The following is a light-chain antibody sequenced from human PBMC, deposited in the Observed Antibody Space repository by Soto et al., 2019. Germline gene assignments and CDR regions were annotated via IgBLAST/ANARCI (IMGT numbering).Light chain of an antibody. V-gene: IGKV1-39*01. CDR1: QSISSY. CDR3: QQSYSTLVT. J-gene: IGKJ1*01. CDR2: AAS. Sequence: DIQMTQSPSSLSASVGDRVTITCRASQSISSYLNWYQQKPGKAPKLLIYAASSLQSGVPSRFSGSGSGTDFTLTISNLQPEDFATYYCQQSYSTLVTFGQGTKVEIK.